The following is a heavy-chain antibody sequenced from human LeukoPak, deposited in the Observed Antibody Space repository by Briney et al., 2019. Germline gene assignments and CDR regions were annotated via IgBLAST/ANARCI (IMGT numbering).Heavy chain of an antibody. CDR2: TYYRSKWYN. Sequence: SQTLSLTCAISGDSVYSNSAVWNWIRQSPSRGLEWLARTYYRSKWYNEYAASVTGRITIDPDTSKNHFSLQLNSLTPEDTAVYYCARGGAAAGFDYWGQGTLVTVSS. V-gene: IGHV6-1*01. D-gene: IGHD6-13*01. CDR3: ARGGAAAGFDY. J-gene: IGHJ4*02. CDR1: GDSVYSNSAV.